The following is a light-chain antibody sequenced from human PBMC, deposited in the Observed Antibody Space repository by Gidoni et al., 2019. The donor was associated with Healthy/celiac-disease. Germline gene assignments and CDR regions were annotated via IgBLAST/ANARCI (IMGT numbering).Light chain of an antibody. Sequence: SSELTQDPAVSVALGQTVGITCQGDSLRSYYASWYQQKPGQAPVLVIYGKNNRPSGIPDRFSGSSSGNTASLTITGAQAEDEADYYCNSRDSSGNQVFGGGTKLTVL. CDR2: GKN. CDR3: NSRDSSGNQV. V-gene: IGLV3-19*01. CDR1: SLRSYY. J-gene: IGLJ2*01.